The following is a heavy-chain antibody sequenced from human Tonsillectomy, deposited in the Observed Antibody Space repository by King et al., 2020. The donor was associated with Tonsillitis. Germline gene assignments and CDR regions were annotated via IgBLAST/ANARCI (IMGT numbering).Heavy chain of an antibody. D-gene: IGHD6-19*01. V-gene: IGHV3-21*01. Sequence: VQLVESGGGLVKPGASRRPSVTASGFTFRTYTLHGFRKPPGKGLEGVSSMRDGGSFFYYPDPLKGGFTISRDNARNSLFLEMNRLGAEDTAVYYCARPLRQLLPAVAGSPYYFHGLDAWGQGTTVTVSS. CDR3: ARPLRQLLPAVAGSPYYFHGLDA. CDR2: MRDGGSFF. CDR1: GFTFRTYT. J-gene: IGHJ6*02.